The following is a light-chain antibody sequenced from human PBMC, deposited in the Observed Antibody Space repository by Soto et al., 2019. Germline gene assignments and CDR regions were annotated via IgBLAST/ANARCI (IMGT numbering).Light chain of an antibody. CDR1: QRVSSNN. Sequence: EIVLTQSPGTLSLYPGERATLSCRASQRVSSNNLAWYQQRPGQAPRVVIYGASTRATGIPERFSGSGSGTDFTLTIIRLEPEDFTVYYCQQYGRSPFTFGPGTKVDIK. J-gene: IGKJ3*01. V-gene: IGKV3-20*01. CDR2: GAS. CDR3: QQYGRSPFT.